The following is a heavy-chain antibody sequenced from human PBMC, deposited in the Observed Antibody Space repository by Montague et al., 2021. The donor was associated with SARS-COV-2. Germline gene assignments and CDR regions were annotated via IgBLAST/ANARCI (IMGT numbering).Heavy chain of an antibody. V-gene: IGHV4-4*02. CDR3: ARDSRAEAAATNYFSSAFDY. D-gene: IGHD6-13*01. J-gene: IGHJ4*02. CDR2: IYHGGST. CDR1: GGSISSSYW. Sequence: SETLSLTCGVSGGSISSSYWWSWVRQPPGKGLGWVGEIYHGGSTNYNPSLNSRVTISMEKSKNQFSLKVSSVTAADTAVYYGARDSRAEAAATNYFSSAFDYWGQGTPVTVSS.